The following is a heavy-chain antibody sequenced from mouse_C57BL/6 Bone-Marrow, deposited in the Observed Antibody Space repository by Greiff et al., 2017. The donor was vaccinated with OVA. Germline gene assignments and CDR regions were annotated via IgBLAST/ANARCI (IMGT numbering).Heavy chain of an antibody. Sequence: QVQLQQPGAELVKPGASGRWSAKASANPFTGYGWHGVKRSPDQGLEGIGMIHPNSGSTNYNEKFKSKATLTVDKSSSTAYMQLSSLTSEDSAVYYCAREADGYTGYWGQGTTLTVSS. V-gene: IGHV1-64*01. D-gene: IGHD2-3*01. CDR1: ANPFTGYG. CDR2: IHPNSGST. J-gene: IGHJ2*01. CDR3: AREADGYTGY.